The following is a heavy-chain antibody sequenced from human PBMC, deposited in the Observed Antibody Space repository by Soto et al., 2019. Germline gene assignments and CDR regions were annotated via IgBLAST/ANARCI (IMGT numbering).Heavy chain of an antibody. J-gene: IGHJ6*02. V-gene: IGHV3-33*01. Sequence: QVQLVESGGGVVQPGTSLRLSCTTSGFTFSNHAMHWVRQAPGKGLEWVAQIWYDGSNKYYADSVRGRFTISSDNSRNMLYVQMNSLRVEDTAVYYCAREGQQLAPYALDVWGQGTSVTVSS. D-gene: IGHD6-13*01. CDR3: AREGQQLAPYALDV. CDR1: GFTFSNHA. CDR2: IWYDGSNK.